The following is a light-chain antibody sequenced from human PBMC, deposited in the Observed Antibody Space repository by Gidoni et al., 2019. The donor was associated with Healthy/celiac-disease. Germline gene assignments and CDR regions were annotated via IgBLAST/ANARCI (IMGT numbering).Light chain of an antibody. V-gene: IGKV3-20*01. CDR3: QKYGSSNT. CDR2: CAS. J-gene: IGKJ4*01. Sequence: IVLTQSPGTLSLSPVERATLSCRASQSVSSSYLAWYQQKPCQAPRLLIYCASSRATGIPARFSGSGYGTDFTLTISRLELEAFAVYYCQKYGSSNTFGGGTKVEIK. CDR1: QSVSSSY.